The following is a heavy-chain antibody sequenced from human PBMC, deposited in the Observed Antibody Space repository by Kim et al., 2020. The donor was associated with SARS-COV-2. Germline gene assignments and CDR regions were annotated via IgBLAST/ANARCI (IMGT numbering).Heavy chain of an antibody. Sequence: GGSLRLSCSASGFTFSSYAMHWVRQAPGKGLEYVSAISSNGGSTYYADSVKGRFTISRDNSTNTLYLQMSSLRAEDTAVYYCVKEDGIRYFDWLLYGISLFDCRGEGTLVTVSS. J-gene: IGHJ4*02. D-gene: IGHD3-9*01. V-gene: IGHV3-64D*06. CDR1: GFTFSSYA. CDR3: VKEDGIRYFDWLLYGISLFDC. CDR2: ISSNGGST.